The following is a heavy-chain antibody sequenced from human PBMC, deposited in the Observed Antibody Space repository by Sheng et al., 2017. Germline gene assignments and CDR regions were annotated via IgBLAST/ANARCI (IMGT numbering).Heavy chain of an antibody. CDR3: ARGGLELRPGFLDF. V-gene: IGHV3-53*01. CDR2: IYRDGSA. J-gene: IGHJ4*02. D-gene: IGHD1-7*01. Sequence: EVRLVESGGGLIRPGGSLRLSCAASGLSVSGNYMNWVRQAPGKGLEWVSAIYRDGSAYYAASLKGRFTISRDNSKNTLFLQMNSLRPEDTAVYYCARGGLELRPGFLDFWGQGTLGPPSPQ. CDR1: GLSVSGNY.